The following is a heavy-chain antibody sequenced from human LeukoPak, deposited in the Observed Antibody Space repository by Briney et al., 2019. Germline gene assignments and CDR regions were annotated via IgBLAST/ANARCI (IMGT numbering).Heavy chain of an antibody. Sequence: PSETLFLTCAVYGGSFSGYYWSWIRQPPGKGLEWIGEINHSGSTNYNPSLKSRVTISVDTSKNQFSLKLSSVTAADTAVYYCARGPVAGTGGCGYWGQGTLVTVSS. CDR3: ARGPVAGTGGCGY. V-gene: IGHV4-34*01. D-gene: IGHD6-19*01. CDR1: GGSFSGYY. CDR2: INHSGST. J-gene: IGHJ4*02.